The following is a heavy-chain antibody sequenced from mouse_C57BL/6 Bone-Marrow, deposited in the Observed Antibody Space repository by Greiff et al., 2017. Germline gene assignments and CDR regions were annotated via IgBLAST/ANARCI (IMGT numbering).Heavy chain of an antibody. CDR2: IYPGDGDT. J-gene: IGHJ1*03. V-gene: IGHV1-80*01. D-gene: IGHD1-2*01. Sequence: QVQLKESGAELVKPGASVKISCKASGYAFSSYWMNWVKQRPGKGLEWIGQIYPGDGDTNYNGKFKGKATLTADKSSSTAYMQLSSLTSEDSAVYFCARLTTASSCDVWGTGTTVTVSS. CDR1: GYAFSSYW. CDR3: ARLTTASSCDV.